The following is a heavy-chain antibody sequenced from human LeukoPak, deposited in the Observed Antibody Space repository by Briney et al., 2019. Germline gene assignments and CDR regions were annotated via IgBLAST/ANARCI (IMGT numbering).Heavy chain of an antibody. CDR1: GFTFSSYA. CDR3: AKRIVGYYDSSGPIDY. D-gene: IGHD3-22*01. J-gene: IGHJ4*02. CDR2: ISGSGGST. V-gene: IGHV3-23*01. Sequence: PGGSLRLSCAASGFTFSSYAMSWVRQAPGKGLEWVSAISGSGGSTYYADSVKGRFTISRDNSKNTLYLQMNSLRAEDTAVYYCAKRIVGYYDSSGPIDYWGQGTLVTVSS.